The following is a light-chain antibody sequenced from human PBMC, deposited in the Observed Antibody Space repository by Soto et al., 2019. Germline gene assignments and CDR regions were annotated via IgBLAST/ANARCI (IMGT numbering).Light chain of an antibody. CDR3: QQYNSYSWT. CDR2: AAS. CDR1: QSITSY. J-gene: IGKJ1*01. Sequence: DIHMTPAPSSLSASVGDRVSITCRASQSITSYLNWYQQKPGKAPNLLIYAASSLESGVPSRFSGSGSGTEFTLTISSLQPDDFATYYCQQYNSYSWTFGQGTKVDIK. V-gene: IGKV1-5*01.